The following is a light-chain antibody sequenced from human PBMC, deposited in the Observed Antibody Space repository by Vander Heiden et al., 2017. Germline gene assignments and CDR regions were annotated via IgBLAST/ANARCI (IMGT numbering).Light chain of an antibody. CDR2: DVS. Sequence: QSALTQPAPVSGSPGQSSTISCTGTSSDVGGYNYVSWYQQHPGNAPKLMIYDVSNRPSGVSNRFSGSKSGNTASLTISGLQAEDEADYYCSSYTSSSTLVFGTGTKVTVL. CDR1: SSDVGGYNY. V-gene: IGLV2-14*03. CDR3: SSYTSSSTLV. J-gene: IGLJ1*01.